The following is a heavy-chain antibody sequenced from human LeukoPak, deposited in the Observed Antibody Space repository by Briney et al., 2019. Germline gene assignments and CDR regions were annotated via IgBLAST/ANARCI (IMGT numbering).Heavy chain of an antibody. CDR1: GGSISSYY. D-gene: IGHD6-19*01. V-gene: IGHV4-59*01. CDR3: ARGPYSSGWFSGWFDP. CDR2: IYYSGST. Sequence: SETLSLTCTVSGGSISSYYWSWIRQPPGKGLEWIGYIYYSGSTNYNPSLKSRVTISVDTSKNQFSLKLSSVTAADTAVYYCARGPYSSGWFSGWFDPWGQGTLVTVSS. J-gene: IGHJ5*02.